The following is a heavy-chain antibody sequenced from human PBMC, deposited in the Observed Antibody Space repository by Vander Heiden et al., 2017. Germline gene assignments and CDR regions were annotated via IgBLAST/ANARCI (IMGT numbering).Heavy chain of an antibody. CDR1: GYSFTSYW. Sequence: EVQLVQSGAEVKKPGESLKISCKGSGYSFTSYWIGWVRQMPGKGLEWMGFIYPGDSDTRYRPSFQGQVTISADKSISTAMYYCARLSPPDYYYYGMDVWGQGTTVTVSS. J-gene: IGHJ6*02. CDR3: DV. D-gene: IGHD3-10*01. CDR2: IYPGDSDT. V-gene: IGHV5-51*01.